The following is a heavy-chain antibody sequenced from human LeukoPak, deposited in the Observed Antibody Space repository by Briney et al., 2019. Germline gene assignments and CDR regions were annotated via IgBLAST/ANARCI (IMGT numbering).Heavy chain of an antibody. J-gene: IGHJ4*02. V-gene: IGHV3-48*03. D-gene: IGHD3-16*01. CDR1: GFSFSTYE. Sequence: GGSLRLSCAASGFSFSTYEMNWVRQAPGKGLEWVSYISSSGSNIYYADSVKGRFTISRDNAKNSLYLQMNSLRAEDTAVYYCARVLVMPGDYWGQGTLVTVSS. CDR2: ISSSGSNI. CDR3: ARVLVMPGDY.